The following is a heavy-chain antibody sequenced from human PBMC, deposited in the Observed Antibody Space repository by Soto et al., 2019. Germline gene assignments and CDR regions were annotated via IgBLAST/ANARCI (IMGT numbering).Heavy chain of an antibody. CDR3: ARARSITIFGVVGFEMDV. CDR2: IDPSDSYT. D-gene: IGHD3-3*01. J-gene: IGHJ6*02. CDR1: GYTFTDYW. Sequence: LGESLKISCKGSGYTFTDYWINWVRQMPGKGLEWMGRIDPSDSYTKYSPSFQGHVTISADKSISTAYLEWSSLEASDTAMCYCARARSITIFGVVGFEMDVWGQGTTVTVSS. V-gene: IGHV5-10-1*01.